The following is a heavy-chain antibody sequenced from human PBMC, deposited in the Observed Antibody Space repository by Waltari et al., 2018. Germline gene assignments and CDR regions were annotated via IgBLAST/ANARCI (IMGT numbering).Heavy chain of an antibody. V-gene: IGHV3-23*01. CDR2: ISGSGGST. CDR3: TKGPVAGLMFFDY. D-gene: IGHD6-19*01. J-gene: IGHJ4*02. CDR1: GFTFSSYA. Sequence: EVQLLESGGGLVQPGGSLRLSCAASGFTFSSYAMSWLRPAPGKGLEWVSAISGSGGSTYYADSVKGRFTISRDNSKNTLYLQMNSLRAEDTAVYYCTKGPVAGLMFFDYWGQGTLVTVSS.